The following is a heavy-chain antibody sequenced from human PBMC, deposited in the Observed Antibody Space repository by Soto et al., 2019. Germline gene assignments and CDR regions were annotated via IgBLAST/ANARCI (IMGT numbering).Heavy chain of an antibody. CDR3: SIGSWSAETFDV. CDR2: IIPMLTVT. Sequence: QVHLEQSGAEVKKPGSSVKVSCKAAGVTFSTYTLIWVRQAPGQGLEWMGRIIPMLTVTNSAQKFQGRVTLTADKSTSTAFMELTSLTSDDTAVYYCSIGSWSAETFDVWGQGTMVTVSS. V-gene: IGHV1-69*02. J-gene: IGHJ3*01. CDR1: GVTFSTYT. D-gene: IGHD2-2*01.